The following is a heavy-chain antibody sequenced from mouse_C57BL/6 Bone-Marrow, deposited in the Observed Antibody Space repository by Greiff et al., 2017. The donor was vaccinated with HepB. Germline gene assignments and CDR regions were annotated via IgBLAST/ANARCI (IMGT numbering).Heavy chain of an antibody. J-gene: IGHJ4*01. Sequence: QVQLQQSGAELVRPGASVTLSCKASGYTFTDYEMHWVKQTPVHGLEWIGAIDPETGGTAYNQKFKGKAILTADKSSSTAYMELRSLTSEDSAVYYCTVPPYYYAMDYWGQGTSVTVSS. CDR1: GYTFTDYE. CDR2: IDPETGGT. V-gene: IGHV1-15*01. D-gene: IGHD2-14*01. CDR3: TVPPYYYAMDY.